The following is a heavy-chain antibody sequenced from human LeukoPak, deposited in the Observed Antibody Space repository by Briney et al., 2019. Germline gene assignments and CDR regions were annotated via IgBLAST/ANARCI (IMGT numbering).Heavy chain of an antibody. D-gene: IGHD3-10*01. CDR2: IYHSGST. Sequence: SETLSLTCTVSGGSISSSNYYWGWIRQPPGKGLEWIGSIYHSGSTYYNPSLKSRVTISVDTSKNQFSLKLSSVTAADTAVYYCATRRITMVRGAYYYYMDVWGKGTTVTVSS. V-gene: IGHV4-39*07. CDR1: GGSISSSNYY. CDR3: ATRRITMVRGAYYYYMDV. J-gene: IGHJ6*03.